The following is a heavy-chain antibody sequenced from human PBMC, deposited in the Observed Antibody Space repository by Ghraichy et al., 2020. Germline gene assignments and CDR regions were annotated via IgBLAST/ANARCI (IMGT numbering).Heavy chain of an antibody. J-gene: IGHJ6*02. Sequence: GGSLRLSCAASGFNFSVSAMHWVRQTSGKGLEWVGRVRSKANNYATAHAASVKGRFTISRDDSKNTAYLQMNSLKTEDTAVYYCTSGFSSSWHLPPYGMAVWSQGTTVTVSS. V-gene: IGHV3-73*01. CDR1: GFNFSVSA. CDR2: VRSKANNYAT. CDR3: TSGFSSSWHLPPYGMAV. D-gene: IGHD6-13*01.